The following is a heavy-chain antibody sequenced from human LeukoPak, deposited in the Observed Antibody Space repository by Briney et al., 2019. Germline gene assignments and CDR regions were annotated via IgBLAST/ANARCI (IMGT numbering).Heavy chain of an antibody. CDR1: GFTFGDYA. CDR3: TSSYDFWSGYYLARVTFDC. J-gene: IGHJ4*02. D-gene: IGHD3-3*01. Sequence: PGGSLRLSCTASGFTFGDYAMSWVRQAPGKGLEWVGFIRSKAYGGTTEYAASVKGRFTISRDDSKSIAYLQMNSLKTEDTAVYYCTSSYDFWSGYYLARVTFDCWGQGTLVTVSS. CDR2: IRSKAYGGTT. V-gene: IGHV3-49*04.